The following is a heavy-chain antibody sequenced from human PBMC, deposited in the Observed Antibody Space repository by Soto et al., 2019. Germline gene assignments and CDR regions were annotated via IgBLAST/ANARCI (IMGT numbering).Heavy chain of an antibody. CDR1: GGSVSSFY. CDR3: ARLGAVVGRFYFDY. J-gene: IGHJ4*02. Sequence: QVQLQESGPGLVKPSETLSLTCTVSGGSVSSFYWGWIRQPPGKGPEWIGYVHYNGTTNDNPSLKSRLTISLDTSKNQFSLKLSSVTAADTAVYYCARLGAVVGRFYFDYWGQGTLVTVSS. D-gene: IGHD6-19*01. V-gene: IGHV4-59*08. CDR2: VHYNGTT.